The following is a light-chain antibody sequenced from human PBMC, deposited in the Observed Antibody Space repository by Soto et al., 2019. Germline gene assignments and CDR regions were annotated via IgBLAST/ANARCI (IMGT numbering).Light chain of an antibody. CDR2: ELS. Sequence: QSALTQPASVSGSPGQSITISCTGTSSDVGGYNHVSWYQQYPGKAPKLIIYELSNRPSGISNRFSGSKSGNTASLTIPGLQTEDEADYYCSSYTSSSTLLYVFGTGTKLTVL. V-gene: IGLV2-14*01. CDR3: SSYTSSSTLLYV. CDR1: SSDVGGYNH. J-gene: IGLJ1*01.